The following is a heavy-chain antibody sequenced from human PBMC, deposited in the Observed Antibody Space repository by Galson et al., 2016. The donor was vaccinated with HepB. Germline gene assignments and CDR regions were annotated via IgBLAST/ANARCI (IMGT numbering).Heavy chain of an antibody. CDR1: EFTFSSYA. D-gene: IGHD6-13*01. Sequence: SLRLSCAASEFTFSSYAMSWVRQAPGKGLEWVSCISHNGVGTFYADSVKGRFTISRDNSKNTDDLQLNSLGAEDTAVYDCAKDLWTGPQLAYYVDYWGQGTFVTVSS. V-gene: IGHV3-23*01. CDR3: AKDLWTGPQLAYYVDY. CDR2: ISHNGVGT. J-gene: IGHJ4*02.